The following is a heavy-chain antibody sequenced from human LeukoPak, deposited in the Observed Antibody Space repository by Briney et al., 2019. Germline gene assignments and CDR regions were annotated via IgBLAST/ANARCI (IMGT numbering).Heavy chain of an antibody. CDR2: IIPIFGTA. D-gene: IGHD5-12*01. CDR3: ARGKGTVATSFDY. V-gene: IGHV1-69*13. Sequence: ASVKVSCKASGGTFSSYAISWVRQAPGQGLEWMGGIIPIFGTANYAQKFQGRVTITADESTSTAYMELSSLRSEDTAVHYCARGKGTVATSFDYWGQGTLVTVSS. CDR1: GGTFSSYA. J-gene: IGHJ4*02.